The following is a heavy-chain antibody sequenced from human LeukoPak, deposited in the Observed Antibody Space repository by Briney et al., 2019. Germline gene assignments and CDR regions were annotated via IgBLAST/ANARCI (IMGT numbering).Heavy chain of an antibody. J-gene: IGHJ5*02. CDR3: ARLRRPLDNNWFDP. CDR1: GYTFTGYY. CDR2: INPNSGGT. V-gene: IGHV1-2*02. Sequence: ASVKVSCKASGYTFTGYYMHWVRQAPGQGLEWMGWINPNSGGTNYAQKFQGRVTMTRDTSISTAYMELSGLRSDDTAVYYCARLRRPLDNNWFDPWGQGTLVTVSS. D-gene: IGHD4-17*01.